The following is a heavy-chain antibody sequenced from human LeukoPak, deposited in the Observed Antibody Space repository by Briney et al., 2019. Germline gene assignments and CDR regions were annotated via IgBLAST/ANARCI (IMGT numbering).Heavy chain of an antibody. CDR2: ISGTGGST. J-gene: IGHJ4*02. CDR1: GFTFSNYA. D-gene: IGHD5-18*01. Sequence: SGGSLRLSCVVSGFTFSNYAMSWIRQAPGKGLEWVSTISGTGGSTYYADSVKGRFTISRDSSKNTLYLQMSNLRAEDTAVYYCAKYVGYSYGSGFDYWGQGTLVTVSS. CDR3: AKYVGYSYGSGFDY. V-gene: IGHV3-23*01.